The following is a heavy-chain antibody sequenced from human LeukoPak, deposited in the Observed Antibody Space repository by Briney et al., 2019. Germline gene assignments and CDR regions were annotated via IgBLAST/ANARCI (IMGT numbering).Heavy chain of an antibody. CDR1: GYSFTSYW. V-gene: IGHV5-51*03. CDR3: ARSNYYDSSGYYYAGY. CDR2: IYPGDSDT. Sequence: KPGESLKISCKGSGYSFTSYWIGWVRQMPGKCLEWMGIIYPGDSDTRYSPSFQGQVTISADKSISTAYLQWSSLKASDTAMYYCARSNYYDSSGYYYAGYWGQGTLVTVSS. J-gene: IGHJ4*02. D-gene: IGHD3-22*01.